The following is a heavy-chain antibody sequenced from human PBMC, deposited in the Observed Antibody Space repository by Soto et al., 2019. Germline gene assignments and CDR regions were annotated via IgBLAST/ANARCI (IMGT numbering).Heavy chain of an antibody. J-gene: IGHJ4*02. V-gene: IGHV4-34*01. D-gene: IGHD6-6*01. CDR3: ARASYSSSDY. CDR2: INHSGST. CDR1: GGSFIGYY. Sequence: SETLSLTCAVYGGSFIGYYWSWSRQPPGKGLEWIGEINHSGSTNYNPSLKSRVTISVDTSKNQFSLKLSSVTAADTAVYYCARASYSSSDYWGQGTLVTVSS.